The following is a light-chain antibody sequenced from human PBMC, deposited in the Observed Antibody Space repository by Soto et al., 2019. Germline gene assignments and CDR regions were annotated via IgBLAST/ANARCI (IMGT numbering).Light chain of an antibody. CDR2: KAS. CDR1: QTISSW. Sequence: DIQMTQSPSTLSGSVGDRVTISCRASQTISSWLAWYQQKPGKAPKLLIYKASSLESGVPSRFSGSGSGTEFTLTISSLQPDDFATYYCQQYNRYSPWAFGQGTKVDI. V-gene: IGKV1-5*03. J-gene: IGKJ1*01. CDR3: QQYNRYSPWA.